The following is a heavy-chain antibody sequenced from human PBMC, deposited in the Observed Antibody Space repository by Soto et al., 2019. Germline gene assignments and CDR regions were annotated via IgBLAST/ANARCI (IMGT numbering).Heavy chain of an antibody. Sequence: GGSLRLSCAASGFTFSGYGMHWVRQAPGKGLEWVAVISYDGSNKYYADSVKGRFTISRDNSKNTLYLQMNSLRAEDTAVYYCAKGYSSGWLDAFDIWGQGTMVTVSS. J-gene: IGHJ3*02. D-gene: IGHD6-19*01. CDR1: GFTFSGYG. CDR2: ISYDGSNK. CDR3: AKGYSSGWLDAFDI. V-gene: IGHV3-30*18.